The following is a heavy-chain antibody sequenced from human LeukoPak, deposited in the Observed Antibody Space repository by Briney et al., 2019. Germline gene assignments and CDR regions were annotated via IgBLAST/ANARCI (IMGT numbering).Heavy chain of an antibody. CDR1: GGSFSGYY. V-gene: IGHV4-59*01. J-gene: IGHJ5*02. CDR2: IYYSGST. Sequence: SETLSLTCAVYGGSFSGYYWSWIRQPPGKGLEWIGYIYYSGSTNYNPSLKSRVTISVDTSKNQFSLKLSSVTAADTAVYYCAAAAHYNWFDPWGQRTLVTVSS. CDR3: AAAAHYNWFDP. D-gene: IGHD6-25*01.